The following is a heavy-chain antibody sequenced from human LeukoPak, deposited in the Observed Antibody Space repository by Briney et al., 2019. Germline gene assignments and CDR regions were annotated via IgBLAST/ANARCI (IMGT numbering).Heavy chain of an antibody. Sequence: PGGSLRLSCAASGFTFSSYDMHWVRQATGKGLEWVSAIGTAGDTYYPGSVKGRFTISRDNSKNTLYLQMNSLRAEDTAVYYCAKAVDGCSGGSCYPEYFQHWGQGSLVTVSS. D-gene: IGHD2-15*01. V-gene: IGHV3-13*01. CDR2: IGTAGDT. CDR3: AKAVDGCSGGSCYPEYFQH. J-gene: IGHJ1*01. CDR1: GFTFSSYD.